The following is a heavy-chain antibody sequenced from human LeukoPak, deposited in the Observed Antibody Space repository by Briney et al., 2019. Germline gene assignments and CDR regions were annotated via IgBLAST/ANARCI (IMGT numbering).Heavy chain of an antibody. CDR2: ISAYNGNT. D-gene: IGHD3-22*01. J-gene: IGHJ5*02. CDR3: ARLGYDSSGYYYTNNWFDP. Sequence: ASVKVSCKASGYTFTSYGISWVRQAPGQGLEWMGWISAYNGNTNYAQKLQGRVTMTTDTSTSTAYMELRSLRSDDTALYYCARLGYDSSGYYYTNNWFDPWGQGTLVTVSS. V-gene: IGHV1-18*01. CDR1: GYTFTSYG.